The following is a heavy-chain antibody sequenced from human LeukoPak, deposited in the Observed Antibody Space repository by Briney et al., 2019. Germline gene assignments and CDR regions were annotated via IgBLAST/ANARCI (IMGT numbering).Heavy chain of an antibody. D-gene: IGHD3-3*01. CDR1: GYSISSGYY. CDR3: ARAEWGDGMDV. Sequence: SETLSLTCTVSGYSISSGYYWGWIRQPPGKGLEWIGSIYYSGSTYYNPSLKSRVTISLDTSKNQFSLKLSSVTAADTAVYYCARAEWGDGMDVWGQGTTVTVSS. J-gene: IGHJ6*02. CDR2: IYYSGST. V-gene: IGHV4-38-2*02.